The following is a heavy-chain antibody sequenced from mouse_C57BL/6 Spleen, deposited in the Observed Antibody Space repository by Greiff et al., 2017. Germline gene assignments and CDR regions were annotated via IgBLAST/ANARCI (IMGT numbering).Heavy chain of an antibody. CDR2: IYPRSGNT. V-gene: IGHV1-81*01. CDR1: GYTFTSYG. CDR3: ARDYYGSRYFDY. Sequence: QVQLQQSGAELARPGASVTLSCKASGYTFTSYGISWVKQRTGQGLEWIGEIYPRSGNTYYNEKFKGKATLTADKSSSTAYMELRSLTSEDSAVYVCARDYYGSRYFDYWGQGTTLTVAS. J-gene: IGHJ2*01. D-gene: IGHD1-1*01.